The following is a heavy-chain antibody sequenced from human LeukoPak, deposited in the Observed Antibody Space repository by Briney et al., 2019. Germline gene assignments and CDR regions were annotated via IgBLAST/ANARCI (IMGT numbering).Heavy chain of an antibody. J-gene: IGHJ5*02. CDR3: ARGSLVSNSATGP. D-gene: IGHD2-21*01. Sequence: SETLSLTCTVSGGSISSYYWSWIRQPPGKGLEWIGYIYYSGSTNYNPSLKSRVTISVDTSKNQFSLKLSSVTAADTAVYYCARGSLVSNSATGPWSQGTLVTVSS. V-gene: IGHV4-59*01. CDR1: GGSISSYY. CDR2: IYYSGST.